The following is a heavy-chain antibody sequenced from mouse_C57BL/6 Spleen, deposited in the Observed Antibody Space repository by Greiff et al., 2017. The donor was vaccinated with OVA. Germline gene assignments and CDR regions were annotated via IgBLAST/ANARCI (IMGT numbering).Heavy chain of an antibody. CDR1: GFSFNTYA. V-gene: IGHV10-1*01. Sequence: EVKLVESGGGLVQPKGSLKLSCAASGFSFNTYAMNWVRQAPGKGLEWVARIRSKSNNYATYYADSVKDRFTISRDDSESMLYLQMNNLKTEDTAMYYCVSPYDGYYEGTWFAYWGQGTLVTVSA. CDR2: IRSKSNNYAT. CDR3: VSPYDGYYEGTWFAY. J-gene: IGHJ3*01. D-gene: IGHD2-3*01.